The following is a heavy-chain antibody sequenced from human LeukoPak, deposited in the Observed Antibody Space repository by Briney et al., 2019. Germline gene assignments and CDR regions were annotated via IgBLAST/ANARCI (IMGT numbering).Heavy chain of an antibody. V-gene: IGHV4-39*01. D-gene: IGHD1-26*01. CDR3: ARGRWELLGLVDY. CDR1: GGSINGSSYY. Sequence: SETLSLTCTVSGGSINGSSYYWGWIRQPPGKGLEWIGSIYYSGSTYYNPSLKSRVTISVDTSKDQFSLKLSSVTAADTAVYYCARGRWELLGLVDYWGQGTLVTVSS. CDR2: IYYSGST. J-gene: IGHJ4*02.